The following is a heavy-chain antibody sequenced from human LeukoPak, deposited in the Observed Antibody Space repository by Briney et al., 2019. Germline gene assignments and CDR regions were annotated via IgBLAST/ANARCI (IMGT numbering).Heavy chain of an antibody. Sequence: GGSLRLSCAASGFTFSSYGMHWVRQAPGKGLEWVAFIQFDGNNKYYADSVKGRFTTSRDNSRNTLFLQMNSLRAEDTAVYYCARGRREGYCSGGSCFGFDIWGQGTMVTVSS. V-gene: IGHV3-30*02. J-gene: IGHJ3*02. D-gene: IGHD2-15*01. CDR3: ARGRREGYCSGGSCFGFDI. CDR2: IQFDGNNK. CDR1: GFTFSSYG.